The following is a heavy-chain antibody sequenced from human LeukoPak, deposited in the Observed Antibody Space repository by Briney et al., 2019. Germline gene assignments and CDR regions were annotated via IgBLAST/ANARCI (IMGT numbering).Heavy chain of an antibody. CDR3: ARGTYGDLDY. J-gene: IGHJ4*02. Sequence: ASVKVSCKASGYNFPTYGISWVRQAPGQGLEWMGWISAYNGDTRYAQRVQSRVTMTTDTSTTTAYMEVTRLTSDDTAIYYCARGTYGDLDYWGQGTLVTVSS. V-gene: IGHV1-18*01. D-gene: IGHD4-17*01. CDR1: GYNFPTYG. CDR2: ISAYNGDT.